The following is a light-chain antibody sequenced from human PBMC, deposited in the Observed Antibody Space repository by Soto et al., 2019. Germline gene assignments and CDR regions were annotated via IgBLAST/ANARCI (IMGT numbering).Light chain of an antibody. CDR2: GAS. CDR3: QQYNDWPWT. J-gene: IGKJ1*01. V-gene: IGKV3-15*01. CDR1: QSVSSN. Sequence: EMVMTQSPATLSVSPGERATFSCRASQSVSSNLAWYQVNPGQAPRLLIYGASARATGIPARFSGSGSGTEFTLTISSLQSEDFAVYYCQQYNDWPWTFGQGTKVDI.